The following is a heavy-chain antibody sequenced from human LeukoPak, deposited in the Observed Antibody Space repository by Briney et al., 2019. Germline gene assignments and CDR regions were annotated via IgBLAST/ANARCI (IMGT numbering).Heavy chain of an antibody. Sequence: ASVKVSCKASGYTFTGYYMHWVRQAPGQGLEWMGWINPNSGGTNYAQKFQGRVTMTRDTSISTAYMELSRLRSDDTAVYYCARVKGIAAAGNRYFDYWGQGTLVTVPS. CDR1: GYTFTGYY. J-gene: IGHJ4*02. CDR2: INPNSGGT. D-gene: IGHD6-13*01. V-gene: IGHV1-2*02. CDR3: ARVKGIAAAGNRYFDY.